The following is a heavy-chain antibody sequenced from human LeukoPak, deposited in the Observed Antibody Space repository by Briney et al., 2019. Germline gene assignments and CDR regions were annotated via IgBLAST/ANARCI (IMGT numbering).Heavy chain of an antibody. CDR1: GFTFSSYG. D-gene: IGHD3-22*01. V-gene: IGHV3-30*02. J-gene: IGHJ4*02. CDR2: IRYDGSNK. Sequence: GGSLRLSCAASGFTFSSYGMHWVRQAPGKGLEWVAFIRYDGSNKYYADSVKGRFTISRDNSKNTLYLQMNTLRAEDTAVYYCAKLAYDSSGYYYVDYWGQGTLVTVSS. CDR3: AKLAYDSSGYYYVDY.